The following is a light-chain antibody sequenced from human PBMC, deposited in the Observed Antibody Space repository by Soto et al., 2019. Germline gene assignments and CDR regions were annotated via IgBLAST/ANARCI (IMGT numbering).Light chain of an antibody. CDR1: QSVSSSY. CDR2: GAS. Sequence: EIVLTQSPGTLSLSPGERATFSCRASQSVSSSYLGWYQQKPGQAPRLLIYGASSRATGIPDRFSGSGSGTYFTLTISRLESEDFAVYYCQQYGSSPWTFGQGTKVEIK. V-gene: IGKV3-20*01. CDR3: QQYGSSPWT. J-gene: IGKJ1*01.